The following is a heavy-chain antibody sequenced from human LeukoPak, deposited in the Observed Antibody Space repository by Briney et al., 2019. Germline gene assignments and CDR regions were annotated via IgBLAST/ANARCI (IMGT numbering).Heavy chain of an antibody. Sequence: GGSPRLSCAASGFTFSTYALHWVRQVPGKGLEYVSAISSIGGTTYYANSVKGRFTISRDNSKNTLYLQMGSLKPEDTAVYYCARVGDNTAFDYWGQGTLVTVSS. CDR3: ARVGDNTAFDY. V-gene: IGHV3-64*01. D-gene: IGHD2-21*01. CDR1: GFTFSTYA. CDR2: ISSIGGTT. J-gene: IGHJ4*02.